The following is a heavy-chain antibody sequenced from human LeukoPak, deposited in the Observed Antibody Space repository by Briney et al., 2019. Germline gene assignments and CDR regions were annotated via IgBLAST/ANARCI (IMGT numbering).Heavy chain of an antibody. CDR3: ASRQGNYVEPLYYFDY. CDR1: GGSISTYY. D-gene: IGHD1-7*01. Sequence: PSETLSLTCTVSGGSISTYYWIWIRQPPGKGLEWIAYLYYSGKTKYSPSLKSRVTISEDRSKNQSSLKLSSVTAADTAVYYCASRQGNYVEPLYYFDYWGQGTLVTASS. V-gene: IGHV4-59*01. CDR2: LYYSGKT. J-gene: IGHJ4*02.